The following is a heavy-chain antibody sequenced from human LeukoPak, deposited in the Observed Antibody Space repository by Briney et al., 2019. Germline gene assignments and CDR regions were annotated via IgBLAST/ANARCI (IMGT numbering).Heavy chain of an antibody. CDR1: GFTVSSNY. CDR3: AELGITMIGGV. Sequence: GGSLRLSCAVSGFTVSSNYMTWVRQAPGKGLEWVSVLYPGGSIYYADSVKGRFTISRDNAKNSLYLQMNSLRAEDTAVYYCAELGITMIGGVWGKGTTVTISS. V-gene: IGHV3-53*01. CDR2: LYPGGSI. D-gene: IGHD3-10*02. J-gene: IGHJ6*04.